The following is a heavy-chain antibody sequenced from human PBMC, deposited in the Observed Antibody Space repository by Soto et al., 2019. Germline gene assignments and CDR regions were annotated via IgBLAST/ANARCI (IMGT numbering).Heavy chain of an antibody. CDR2: INHLTTT. V-gene: IGHV4-34*01. Sequence: SETLSLTCAVYGGSFSSYHWSWIRQTPGKGLEWIGEINHLTTTNYNPSLKSRVIISLDTPKNQFSLKLSSVTAADTAVYYCAGGYDTALAPIFWGQGILVTVS. D-gene: IGHD5-18*01. CDR3: AGGYDTALAPIF. CDR1: GGSFSSYH. J-gene: IGHJ4*02.